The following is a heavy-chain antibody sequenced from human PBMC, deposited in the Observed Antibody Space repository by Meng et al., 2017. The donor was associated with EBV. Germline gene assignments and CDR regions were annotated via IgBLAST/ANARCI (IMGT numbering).Heavy chain of an antibody. V-gene: IGHV1-2*06. Sequence: QVALVQLGAGVKHPGASVKVSCKASGYTFTGYYMHWVRQAPGQGLEWMGRINPNSGGTNYAQKFQGRVTMTRDTSISTAYMELSRLRSDDTAVYYCARVGIAVAGTGDYWGQGTLVTVSS. CDR3: ARVGIAVAGTGDY. D-gene: IGHD6-19*01. CDR1: GYTFTGYY. J-gene: IGHJ4*02. CDR2: INPNSGGT.